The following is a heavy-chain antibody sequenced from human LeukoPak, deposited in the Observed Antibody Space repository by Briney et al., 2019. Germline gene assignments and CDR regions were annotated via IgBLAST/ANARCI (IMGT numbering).Heavy chain of an antibody. Sequence: GGSLRLSCAASGFTFSSYAMSWVRQAPGKGLEWVSSISSSSSYIYYADSVKGRFTISRDNAKNSLYLQMNSLRAEDTAVYYCARGGETILTGTVWGQGSLVTVSS. CDR3: ARGGETILTGTV. D-gene: IGHD3-9*01. CDR1: GFTFSSYA. V-gene: IGHV3-21*01. J-gene: IGHJ4*02. CDR2: ISSSSSYI.